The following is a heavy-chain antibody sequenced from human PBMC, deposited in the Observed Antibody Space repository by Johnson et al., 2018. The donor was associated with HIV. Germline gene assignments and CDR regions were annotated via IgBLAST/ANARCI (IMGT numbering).Heavy chain of an antibody. V-gene: IGHV3-13*01. D-gene: IGHD3-10*01. CDR2: IGTAGDT. CDR3: AREGYGSGSGDAFDI. Sequence: VQLVESGGGLVQPGGSLRLSCAASGFTFSSYDMHWVRQATGKGLEWVSAIGTAGDTYYPGSVKGRFTISRENAKNSLHLQMNSLRAGDTAVYYCAREGYGSGSGDAFDIWGQGTTVTVSS. J-gene: IGHJ3*02. CDR1: GFTFSSYD.